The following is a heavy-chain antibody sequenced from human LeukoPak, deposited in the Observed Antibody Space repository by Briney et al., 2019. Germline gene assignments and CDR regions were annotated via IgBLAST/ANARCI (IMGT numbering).Heavy chain of an antibody. CDR3: ARVSYYGSAADY. CDR2: INHSGST. CDR1: GGSFSGYY. V-gene: IGHV4-34*01. Sequence: SETLSLTCAVYGGSFSGYYWSWIRQPPGKGLEWIGEINHSGSTNYNPSLKSRVTISVDTSKNQFSLKLSSVTAADTAVYYCARVSYYGSAADYWGQGTLVTVSS. D-gene: IGHD3-10*01. J-gene: IGHJ4*02.